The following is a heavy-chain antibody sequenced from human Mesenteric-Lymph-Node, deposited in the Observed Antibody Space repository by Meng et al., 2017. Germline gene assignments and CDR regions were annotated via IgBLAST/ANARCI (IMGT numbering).Heavy chain of an antibody. D-gene: IGHD3-16*02. CDR2: MGCSVTI. Sequence: LSLTQARPGLVEPSETMPLPCAVSCGYTSGTSFNRDWISQAPEKRVEGIGCMGCSVTIVYTPYHTHKFTMTLNMSTDESSLKVNIVTGTLTAVYYCANRVHGGGGHRYFDSWGQGTLVTVSS. J-gene: IGHJ4*02. CDR3: ANRVHGGGGHRYFDS. CDR1: CGYTSGTSFN. V-gene: IGHV4-39*01.